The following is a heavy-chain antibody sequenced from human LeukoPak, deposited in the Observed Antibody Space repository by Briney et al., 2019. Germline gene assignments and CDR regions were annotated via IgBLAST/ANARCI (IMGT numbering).Heavy chain of an antibody. CDR2: INGDGSST. J-gene: IGHJ3*02. CDR3: TRGASAGAFDI. D-gene: IGHD6-13*01. Sequence: GGSPRLSCAASGFTFSNYWMHWVRQAPGKGLVWVSRINGDGSSTGYADSVKGRFTISRDNAKNTVNLQMNSLRAEDTAVYYCTRGASAGAFDIWGQGTMVTVSS. V-gene: IGHV3-74*01. CDR1: GFTFSNYW.